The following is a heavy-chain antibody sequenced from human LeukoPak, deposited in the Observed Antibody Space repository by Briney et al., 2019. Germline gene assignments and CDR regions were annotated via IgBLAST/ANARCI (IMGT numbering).Heavy chain of an antibody. CDR1: GFAFRTFS. V-gene: IGHV3-30-3*01. D-gene: IGHD1-1*01. Sequence: GGSLRLSCSASGFAFRTFSIHWVRQTPGKGLEWVAVISSDGTHEYYIDSVKGRFTISRDNSKNTVYLEMKSLRPEDTAVYYCGREQSGIYVSFSDSWGQGTLVTVSS. CDR3: GREQSGIYVSFSDS. J-gene: IGHJ4*02. CDR2: ISSDGTHE.